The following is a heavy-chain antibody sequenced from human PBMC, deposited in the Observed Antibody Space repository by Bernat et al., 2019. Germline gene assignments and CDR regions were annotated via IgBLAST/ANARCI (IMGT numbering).Heavy chain of an antibody. J-gene: IGHJ4*02. CDR1: GFTFSSYP. CDR3: AREDTIYYFDY. D-gene: IGHD3-10*01. V-gene: IGHV3-30*15. Sequence: VHLVESGGGLVQPGGSLRLSCAASGFTFSSYPMHWVRQAPGKGLEWVAVISYDGNNKYYADSVKGRFTISRDNSKNTLFLQMSSLRVEDMAVYYCAREDTIYYFDYWGQGTLVTVSS. CDR2: ISYDGNNK.